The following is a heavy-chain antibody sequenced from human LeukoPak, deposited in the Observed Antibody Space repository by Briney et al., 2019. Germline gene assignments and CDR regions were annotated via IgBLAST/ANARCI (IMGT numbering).Heavy chain of an antibody. D-gene: IGHD1-26*01. CDR1: GGTFSNYA. V-gene: IGHV1-69*05. CDR2: IIPIFGTA. Sequence: SVEVSCKASGGTFSNYAISWVRQAPGQGLEWMGGIIPIFGTANYAQKFQGRVTITTDESTSTAYMELSSLRSEDTAVYYCARDFKGGSYPEDDAFDIWGQGTMVTVSS. J-gene: IGHJ3*02. CDR3: ARDFKGGSYPEDDAFDI.